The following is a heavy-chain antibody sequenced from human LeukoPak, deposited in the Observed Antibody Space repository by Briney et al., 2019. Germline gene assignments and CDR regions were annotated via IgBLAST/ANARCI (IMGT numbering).Heavy chain of an antibody. CDR3: ARDRGSIAVAAFDY. D-gene: IGHD6-19*01. CDR1: GYTFTGYY. J-gene: IGHJ4*02. Sequence: ASVKVSCKASGYTFTGYYMHWVRQAPGQGLEWMGWINPNSGGTNYAQKFQGRVTMTRDTSISTAYMELSRLRSDDTAVYYCARDRGSIAVAAFDYWGQGTLVTVSS. CDR2: INPNSGGT. V-gene: IGHV1-2*02.